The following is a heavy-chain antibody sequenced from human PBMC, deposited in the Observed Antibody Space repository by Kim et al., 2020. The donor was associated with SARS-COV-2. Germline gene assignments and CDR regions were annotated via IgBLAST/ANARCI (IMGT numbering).Heavy chain of an antibody. CDR2: IIPIFGTA. D-gene: IGHD3-16*01. J-gene: IGHJ2*01. Sequence: SVKVSCKASGGTFSSYAISWVRQAPGQGLEWMGGIIPIFGTANYAQKFQGRVTITADESTSTAYMELSSLRSEDTAVYYCARTKSGVGDDWYFDLWGRGTLVTVSS. CDR1: GGTFSSYA. V-gene: IGHV1-69*13. CDR3: ARTKSGVGDDWYFDL.